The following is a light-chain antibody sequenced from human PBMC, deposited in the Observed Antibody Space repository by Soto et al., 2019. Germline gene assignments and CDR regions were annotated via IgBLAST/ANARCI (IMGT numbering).Light chain of an antibody. V-gene: IGLV2-14*03. J-gene: IGLJ1*01. CDR3: SAHGVSSPFYV. CDR2: EVI. Sequence: QSVLTQPASVSGSPGQSITISFTGTSSDVGAYNFVSWYQQHPGKGPKLIIHEVINLPSVVSNRFSGSKSGNTASLEISGLQTEDESDYYFSAHGVSSPFYVFGPVTTLTVL. CDR1: SSDVGAYNF.